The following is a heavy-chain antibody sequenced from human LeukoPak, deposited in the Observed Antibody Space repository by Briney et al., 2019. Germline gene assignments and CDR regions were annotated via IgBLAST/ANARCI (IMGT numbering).Heavy chain of an antibody. CDR3: ARVGIAAAGTDYGMDV. Sequence: GGSLRLSCAASGFTFSSYDMHWVRQATGKGLEWVSAIGTAGDTYYPGSVKGRFTISRENAKNSLYLQMNSLRAGDTAVYYCARVGIAAAGTDYGMDVWGQGTTVTVSS. D-gene: IGHD6-13*01. CDR1: GFTFSSYD. J-gene: IGHJ6*02. CDR2: IGTAGDT. V-gene: IGHV3-13*01.